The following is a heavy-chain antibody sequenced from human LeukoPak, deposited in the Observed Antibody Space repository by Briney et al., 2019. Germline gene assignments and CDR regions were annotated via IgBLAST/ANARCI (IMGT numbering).Heavy chain of an antibody. CDR2: IDPSDSYT. CDR1: GYSFTSYW. V-gene: IGHV5-10-1*01. CDR3: ARTYGSGIGNTFDT. J-gene: IGHJ3*02. Sequence: GGSLRLSCTGSGYSFTSYWISWVRQMPGKGLEWMGRIDPSDSYTNYSPSFQGHVTISADRSITTAYLQWSSLKASDTAMYYCARTYGSGIGNTFDTWGQGTMVTVSS. D-gene: IGHD3-10*01.